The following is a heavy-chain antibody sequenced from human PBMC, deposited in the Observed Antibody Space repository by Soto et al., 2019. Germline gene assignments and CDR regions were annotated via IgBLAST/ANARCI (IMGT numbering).Heavy chain of an antibody. CDR1: GFTFVNAC. Sequence: EVQLVESGGGLVKPGGSLRLSCAASGFTFVNACMNWVRQAPGKGLEWVGRIKSRTDGGTTDYAAPVRGRFTISRDDSRNTLYLQMNSLKAEDAAVYYCATHSSMIAHVEYYFDYWCQGTLVTVSS. D-gene: IGHD3-22*01. J-gene: IGHJ4*02. CDR3: ATHSSMIAHVEYYFDY. CDR2: IKSRTDGGTT. V-gene: IGHV3-15*07.